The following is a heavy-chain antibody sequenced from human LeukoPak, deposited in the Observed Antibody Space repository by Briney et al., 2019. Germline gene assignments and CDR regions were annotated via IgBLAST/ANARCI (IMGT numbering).Heavy chain of an antibody. V-gene: IGHV1-18*01. D-gene: IGHD6-19*01. J-gene: IGHJ4*02. Sequence: GASVKVSCKASGYTFTSYGISWVRQAPGQGLEWMGWISAYNGNTNYAQKLQGRVTMTTDTSTSTAYMELRSLRSDDTAVYYCARDEGIAVAGFFDYWGQGTLVTVSS. CDR3: ARDEGIAVAGFFDY. CDR1: GYTFTSYG. CDR2: ISAYNGNT.